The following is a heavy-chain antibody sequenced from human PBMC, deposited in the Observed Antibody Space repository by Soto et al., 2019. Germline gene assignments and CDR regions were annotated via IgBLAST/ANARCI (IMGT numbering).Heavy chain of an antibody. CDR1: GFTFSSYG. CDR3: ARDPNAFSRYYYYYMDV. CDR2: IWYDGSNK. D-gene: IGHD1-1*01. Sequence: QVQLVESGGGVVQPGRSLRLSCAASGFTFSSYGMHWVRQAPGKGLEWVAVIWYDGSNKYYADPVKGRFTISRDNSKNTLYLQMNSLRAEDTAVYYCARDPNAFSRYYYYYMDVWGKGTTVTVSS. V-gene: IGHV3-33*01. J-gene: IGHJ6*03.